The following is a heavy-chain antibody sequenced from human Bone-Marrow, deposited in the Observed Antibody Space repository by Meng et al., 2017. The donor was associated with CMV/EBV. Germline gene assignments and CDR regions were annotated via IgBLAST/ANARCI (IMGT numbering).Heavy chain of an antibody. J-gene: IGHJ3*02. CDR2: IYPGDSDT. CDR3: ARQLLYCSSTSCYTSDAFDI. CDR1: GYSFTSYW. Sequence: GESLKISCKGSGYSFTSYWIGWVRQMPGKGLEWMGIIYPGDSDTRYSPSFQGQVTISADKSISTAYLQWSSLKASDTAMYYCARQLLYCSSTSCYTSDAFDIWGQGTMATVSS. D-gene: IGHD2-2*02. V-gene: IGHV5-51*01.